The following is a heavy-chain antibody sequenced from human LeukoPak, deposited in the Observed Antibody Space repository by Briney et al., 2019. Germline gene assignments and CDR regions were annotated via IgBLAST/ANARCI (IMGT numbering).Heavy chain of an antibody. Sequence: GGSLRLSCAASGFTFSSYNMNWVRQAPGKGLEWVSSISSSSTYIYYADSVRGRFTISRDNAKNSLYLQMNSLRAEDTGVYYCASDLWDVWGQGTTVTVSS. J-gene: IGHJ6*02. CDR1: GFTFSSYN. CDR3: ASDLWDV. CDR2: ISSSSTYI. V-gene: IGHV3-21*01.